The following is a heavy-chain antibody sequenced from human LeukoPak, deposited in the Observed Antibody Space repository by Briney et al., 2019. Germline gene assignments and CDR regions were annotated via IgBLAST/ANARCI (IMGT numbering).Heavy chain of an antibody. V-gene: IGHV3-30*02. CDR1: GFTFSSYG. J-gene: IGHJ5*02. CDR2: IRYDGSNK. Sequence: GGSLRLSCAASGFTFSSYGMHWVRQAPGKGLEWVAFIRYDGSNKYYADSVKGRFTISRDNSKNTLYLQMNSLRAEDTAVYYCAKLAVAGTSWFDPWGQGTLVTVSS. D-gene: IGHD6-19*01. CDR3: AKLAVAGTSWFDP.